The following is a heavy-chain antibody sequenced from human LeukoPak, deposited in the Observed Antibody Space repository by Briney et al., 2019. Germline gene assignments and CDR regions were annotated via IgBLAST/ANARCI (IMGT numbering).Heavy chain of an antibody. V-gene: IGHV4-39*07. CDR2: IYYSGST. J-gene: IGHJ5*02. CDR1: GGSISSSSYY. Sequence: SETLSLTCTVSGGSISSSSYYWGWIRQPPGKGLEWIGSIYYSGSTYYNPSLKSRVTISVDTSKNQFSLKLSSVTAADTAVYYCARDARLTGTTINWFDPWGQGTPVTVSS. CDR3: ARDARLTGTTINWFDP. D-gene: IGHD1-7*01.